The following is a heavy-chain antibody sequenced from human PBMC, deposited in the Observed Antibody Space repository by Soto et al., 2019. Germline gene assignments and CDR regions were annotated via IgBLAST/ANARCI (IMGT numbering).Heavy chain of an antibody. CDR1: GGSISSYY. D-gene: IGHD4-17*01. CDR3: ARAGGGDYDWYFDL. Sequence: QVQLQESGPGLVKPSETLSLTCTVSGGSISSYYWSWIRQPPGKGLEWIGYIYYSGSTNYNPSLKSRVTISVDTSKNQFSLKLSSVTAADTAVYYCARAGGGDYDWYFDLWGRGTLVTLSS. J-gene: IGHJ2*01. V-gene: IGHV4-59*01. CDR2: IYYSGST.